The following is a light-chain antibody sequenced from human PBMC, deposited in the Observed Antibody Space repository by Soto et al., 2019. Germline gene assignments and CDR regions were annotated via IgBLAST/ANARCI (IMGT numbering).Light chain of an antibody. CDR1: QSVTNY. Sequence: EIFLTQSPDTLSLSPGERATLSCRATQSVTNYIAWYQQRPGQAPRLLIYHASNRASGVPAKFSGSGSGTDFTLTISDLEPADFGLYYCQQRLNWPPNFGQGTRWIS. J-gene: IGKJ1*01. CDR2: HAS. CDR3: QQRLNWPPN. V-gene: IGKV3-11*01.